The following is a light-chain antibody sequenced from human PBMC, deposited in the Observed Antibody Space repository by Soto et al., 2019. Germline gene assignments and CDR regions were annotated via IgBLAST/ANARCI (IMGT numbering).Light chain of an antibody. CDR2: EGF. V-gene: IGLV2-23*01. J-gene: IGLJ2*01. Sequence: QSVLTQPASVSGSPGQSITISCTGTSSDVGGSGLVSWYQFHPGKAPTLLIFEGFKRPSGVSNRFSGSKSGSTASLTISGLQAEDEADYYCCSYAGRSTWDVVFGGGTKLTVL. CDR1: SSDVGGSGL. CDR3: CSYAGRSTWDVV.